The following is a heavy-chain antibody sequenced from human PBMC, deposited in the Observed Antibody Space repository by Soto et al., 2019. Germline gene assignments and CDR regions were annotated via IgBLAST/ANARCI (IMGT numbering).Heavy chain of an antibody. Sequence: QVQLQESGPGLVKPSETLSLTCSVSGASITRYYWSWIRQTPGKGLEWIGYTHYSGSSKYNPSLKSRVTISLDTSKNQFSLRLTSVTAADTALYYCTESAAYDAFDIWGQGTMVTVSS. CDR3: TESAAYDAFDI. V-gene: IGHV4-59*01. CDR2: THYSGSS. D-gene: IGHD2-2*01. CDR1: GASITRYY. J-gene: IGHJ3*02.